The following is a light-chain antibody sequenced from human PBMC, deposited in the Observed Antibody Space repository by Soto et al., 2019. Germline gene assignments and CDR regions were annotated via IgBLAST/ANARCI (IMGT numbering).Light chain of an antibody. CDR3: QQRSNWPPIT. J-gene: IGKJ5*01. CDR2: DTS. Sequence: EIMMTQSPATLALSPGERATLSSRARQSIAGYLAWYQKKPGQAPRLLIYDTSNRVTGVPARFSGSGSGTDFTLSISSLEPEDFAVYYCQQRSNWPPITFGQGTRLEIK. CDR1: QSIAGY. V-gene: IGKV3-11*01.